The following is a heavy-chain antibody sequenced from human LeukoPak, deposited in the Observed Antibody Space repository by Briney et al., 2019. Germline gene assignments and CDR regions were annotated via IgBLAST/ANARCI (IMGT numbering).Heavy chain of an antibody. CDR2: IWYDGSNK. D-gene: IGHD2-2*01. CDR3: ARGGEDCSSTSCYGEYYFDY. CDR1: GFTFSSYG. Sequence: PGGSLRLSCAASGFTFSSYGMHWVRQAPGKGLERVAVIWYDGSNKYYADSVKGRFTISRDNSKNTLYLQMNSLRAEDTAVYHCARGGEDCSSTSCYGEYYFDYWGQGTLVTVSS. J-gene: IGHJ4*02. V-gene: IGHV3-33*01.